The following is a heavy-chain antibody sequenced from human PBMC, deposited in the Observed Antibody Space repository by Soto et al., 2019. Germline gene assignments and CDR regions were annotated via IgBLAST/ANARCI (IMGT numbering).Heavy chain of an antibody. D-gene: IGHD3-9*01. V-gene: IGHV3-73*01. J-gene: IGHJ6*02. Sequence: GGSLRLSCAASGFTFSGSAMHWVRQASGKGLEWVGRIRSKANSYATAYAASVKGRFTISRDDSKNTAYLQMNSLKTEDTAVYYCTILYYDILTGRNMDVWGQGTTVTDSS. CDR1: GFTFSGSA. CDR2: IRSKANSYAT. CDR3: TILYYDILTGRNMDV.